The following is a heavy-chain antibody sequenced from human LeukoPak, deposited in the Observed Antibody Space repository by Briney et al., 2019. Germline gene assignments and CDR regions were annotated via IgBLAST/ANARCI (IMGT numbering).Heavy chain of an antibody. CDR2: SHDSGST. V-gene: IGHV4-59*01. Sequence: SETLSLTCTVSGDSISSYYWSWIRQPPGKGLEWIGYSHDSGSTNYNASLTSRVTLSVDTSKNQFSLKLTSVTAADTAVYYCARGGWYEDYWGQGTLVTVSS. CDR3: ARGGWYEDY. CDR1: GDSISSYY. D-gene: IGHD6-19*01. J-gene: IGHJ4*02.